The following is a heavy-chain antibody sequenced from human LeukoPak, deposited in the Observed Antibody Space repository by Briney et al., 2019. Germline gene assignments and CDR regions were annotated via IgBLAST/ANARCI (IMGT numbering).Heavy chain of an antibody. D-gene: IGHD1-14*01. V-gene: IGHV3-23*01. CDR3: ANLGQTGYLFDY. J-gene: IGHJ4*02. CDR1: GFTFSSYA. CDR2: ISGSGGST. Sequence: GGSLRLSCAASGFTFSSYAMSWVRQAPGKGLEWVSAISGSGGSTYYADSVKGRFTTSRDNSKNTLYLQMNSLRAEDTAVYYCANLGQTGYLFDYWGQGTLVTVSS.